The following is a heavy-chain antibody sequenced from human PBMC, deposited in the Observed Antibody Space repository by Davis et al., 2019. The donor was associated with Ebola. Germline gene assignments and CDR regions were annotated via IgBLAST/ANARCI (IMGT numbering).Heavy chain of an antibody. V-gene: IGHV1-3*01. CDR1: GYSFTIYG. D-gene: IGHD5-12*01. CDR3: ARDGGGYSGDGTLYGMDV. CDR2: IDAGNGKT. Sequence: AASVKVSCKASGYSFTIYGMHWVRQASGQRLEWMAWIDAGNGKTKYSENFQGRVTITRETSANTAYMELSSLRSEDSAVYYCARDGGGYSGDGTLYGMDVWGQGTTVTVSS. J-gene: IGHJ6*02.